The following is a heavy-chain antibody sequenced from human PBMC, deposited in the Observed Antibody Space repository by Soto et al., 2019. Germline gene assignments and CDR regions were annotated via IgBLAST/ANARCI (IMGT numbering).Heavy chain of an antibody. D-gene: IGHD1-26*01. CDR3: AKAYSGPFDI. CDR1: GFTFSSYD. CDR2: ISYDGSKK. J-gene: IGHJ3*02. V-gene: IGHV3-30*18. Sequence: LRLSCAASGFTFSSYDIHWVRQAPGKGLEWVAAISYDGSKKCYADSVKGQFTISRDNSKNTLYLQMNSLRAEDTAVYYCAKAYSGPFDIWGQGTMVTVSS.